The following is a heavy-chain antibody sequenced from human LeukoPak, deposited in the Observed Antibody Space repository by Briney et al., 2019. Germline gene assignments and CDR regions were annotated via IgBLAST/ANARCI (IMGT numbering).Heavy chain of an antibody. CDR2: INHSGST. D-gene: IGHD6-19*01. Sequence: PSETLSLTCAVYGGSFSGYYWSWIRQPPGKGLEWIGEINHSGSTNYNPSLKSRVTISLDTSKNQFSLKLSSVTAADTAVYYCARPSWLVTSPPSDYYYMDVWGKGTTVTVSS. CDR1: GGSFSGYY. J-gene: IGHJ6*03. CDR3: ARPSWLVTSPPSDYYYMDV. V-gene: IGHV4-34*01.